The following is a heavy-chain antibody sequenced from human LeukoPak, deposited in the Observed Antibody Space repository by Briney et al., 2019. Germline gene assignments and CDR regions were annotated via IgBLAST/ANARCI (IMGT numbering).Heavy chain of an antibody. CDR2: ISSSSSYT. V-gene: IGHV3-11*06. D-gene: IGHD6-19*01. Sequence: GGSLRLSCAASGFTFSDYYMSWIRQAPGKGLEWVSYISSSSSYTNYADSVKGRFTISRDNAKNSLYLQMNSLRAEDTAVYYCARDFSGWDYHFDYWGQGTLVTVSS. J-gene: IGHJ4*02. CDR1: GFTFSDYY. CDR3: ARDFSGWDYHFDY.